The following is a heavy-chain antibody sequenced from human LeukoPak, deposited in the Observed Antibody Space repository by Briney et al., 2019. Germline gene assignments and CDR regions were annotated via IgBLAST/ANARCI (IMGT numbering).Heavy chain of an antibody. Sequence: NTSETLSLTCAVYGGSFSGYYWSWIRQPPGKGLEWIGQIYHSGSTNYNPSLKSRVTISVDTTKNQFSLKVSSVTAADTAVYYCARGLLSGIAVAGSDYFDYWGQGTLVTVSS. CDR1: GGSFSGYY. D-gene: IGHD6-19*01. V-gene: IGHV4-34*01. CDR2: IYHSGST. J-gene: IGHJ4*02. CDR3: ARGLLSGIAVAGSDYFDY.